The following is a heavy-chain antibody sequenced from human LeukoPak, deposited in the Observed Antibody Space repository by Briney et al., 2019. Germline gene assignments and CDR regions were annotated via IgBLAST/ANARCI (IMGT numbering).Heavy chain of an antibody. D-gene: IGHD3-22*01. V-gene: IGHV3-33*01. J-gene: IGHJ6*02. CDR2: IWYDGSNK. CDR1: GFTFSSYG. Sequence: GGSLRPSCAASGFTFSSYGMHWVRQAPGKGLEWVAVIWYDGSNKYYADSVKGRFTISRDNSKNTLYLQMNSLRAEDTAVYYCARVLSSSGYHEDYYYYGMDVWGQGTTVTVSS. CDR3: ARVLSSSGYHEDYYYYGMDV.